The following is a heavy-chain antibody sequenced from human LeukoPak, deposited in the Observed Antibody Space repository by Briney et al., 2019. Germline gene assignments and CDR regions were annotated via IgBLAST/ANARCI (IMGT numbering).Heavy chain of an antibody. Sequence: GGSLRLSCAASGFTFSTYGMNWVRQAPGKGLEWVSYISSSGSTIYYADSVKGRFTISRDNAKNSLYLQMNSLRAEDTAVYYCAELGITMIGGVWGKGTTVTISS. CDR1: GFTFSTYG. V-gene: IGHV3-48*03. CDR2: ISSSGSTI. J-gene: IGHJ6*04. CDR3: AELGITMIGGV. D-gene: IGHD3-10*02.